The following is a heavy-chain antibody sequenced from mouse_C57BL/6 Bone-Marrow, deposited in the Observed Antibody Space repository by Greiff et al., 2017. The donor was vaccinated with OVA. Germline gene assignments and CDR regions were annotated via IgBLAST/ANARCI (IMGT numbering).Heavy chain of an antibody. CDR2: FHPYNDDT. CDR1: GYTFTTYP. CDR3: ARPEDYDRNWVSY. V-gene: IGHV1-47*01. D-gene: IGHD2-4*01. Sequence: VQLQQSGAELVKPGASVKMSCKASGYTFTTYPIDWMKQNHGKSLEWIGNFHPYNDDTTYNEKFKGKATLTVEKSSSTVYLELSRLTSDDSAVYDCARPEDYDRNWVSYWGQGTGVTVTA. J-gene: IGHJ3*01.